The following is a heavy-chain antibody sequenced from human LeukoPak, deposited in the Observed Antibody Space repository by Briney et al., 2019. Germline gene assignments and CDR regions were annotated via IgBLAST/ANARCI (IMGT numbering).Heavy chain of an antibody. J-gene: IGHJ4*02. Sequence: GGSLRLSCAASGFTFSSYAMSWVRQAPGKGLEWVSAISGSGGSTYYADSVKGRFTISRDNSKNTLYLQMNSLRAEDTAVYYCARAWLRLKYYFDYWGQGTLVTVSS. CDR2: ISGSGGST. V-gene: IGHV3-23*01. CDR1: GFTFSSYA. D-gene: IGHD5-12*01. CDR3: ARAWLRLKYYFDY.